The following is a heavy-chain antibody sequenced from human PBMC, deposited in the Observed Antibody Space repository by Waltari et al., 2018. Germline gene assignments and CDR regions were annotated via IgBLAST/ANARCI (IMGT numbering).Heavy chain of an antibody. D-gene: IGHD1-26*01. CDR2: INHSGSN. J-gene: IGHJ6*03. Sequence: QVQLQQWGAGLLKPSETLSLTCAVYGGSFSGYYWSWIRQPPGKGLEWIGEINHSGSNNYNPSLKSRVTISVDTSKNQFSLKLSSVTAADTAVYYCARMKGARYYYYYMDVWGKGTTVTISS. CDR3: ARMKGARYYYYYMDV. V-gene: IGHV4-34*01. CDR1: GGSFSGYY.